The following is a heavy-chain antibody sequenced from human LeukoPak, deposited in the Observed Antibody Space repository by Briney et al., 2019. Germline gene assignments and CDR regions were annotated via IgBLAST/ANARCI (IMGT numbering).Heavy chain of an antibody. V-gene: IGHV4-30-4*01. Sequence: SQTLSLTCTVSGGSLSSGDYCWGWIRQPPGKCLEWIGYIYYSGSIYFKPSLKSRVTISVDTSKNQFSLKLSSVTAADTAVYYRARLSGSDQPDAFDIWGQGTMVTVSS. CDR3: ARLSGSDQPDAFDI. J-gene: IGHJ3*02. CDR2: IYYSGSI. D-gene: IGHD2-2*01. CDR1: GGSLSSGDYC.